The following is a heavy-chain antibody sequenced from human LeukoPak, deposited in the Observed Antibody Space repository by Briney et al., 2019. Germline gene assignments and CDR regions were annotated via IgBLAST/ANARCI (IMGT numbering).Heavy chain of an antibody. J-gene: IGHJ4*02. CDR2: ISYTADS. CDR3: ATSSHSGSYRAH. Sequence: AETLSLTCSVSGDSVTSSYLSWIRQPPGKGLEWIGYISYTADSNYNPSLKSRVTISTDTSKNQSSLKLSPVTATDTAVYYCATSSHSGSYRAHWGQGTLVTVSS. V-gene: IGHV4-59*08. D-gene: IGHD3-10*01. CDR1: GDSVTSSY.